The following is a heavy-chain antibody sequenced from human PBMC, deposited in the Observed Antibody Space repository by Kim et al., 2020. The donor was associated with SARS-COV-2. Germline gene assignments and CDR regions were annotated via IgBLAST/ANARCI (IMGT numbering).Heavy chain of an antibody. CDR1: GFTFSSYA. CDR3: AKDRYSGSYHTAGGFDY. J-gene: IGHJ4*02. D-gene: IGHD1-26*01. CDR2: ISGSGGST. Sequence: GGSLRLSCAASGFTFSSYAMSWVRQAPGKGLEWVSAISGSGGSTYYADSVKGRFTISRDNSKNTLYLQMNSLRAEDTAVYYCAKDRYSGSYHTAGGFDYWGQGTLVTVSS. V-gene: IGHV3-23*01.